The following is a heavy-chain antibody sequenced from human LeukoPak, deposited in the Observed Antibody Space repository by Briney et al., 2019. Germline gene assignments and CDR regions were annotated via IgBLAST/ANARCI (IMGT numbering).Heavy chain of an antibody. CDR3: AKGRYCTGGTCTLFHY. CDR1: GFTFSSYA. J-gene: IGHJ4*02. V-gene: IGHV3-64*04. Sequence: GGSLRLSCSASGFTFSSYATHWVRQAPGKGLEYVSAISSNGGSTYYADSVKGRFTISRDNSKNTLHLQMNGLRAEDTALYYCAKGRYCTGGTCTLFHYWGQGTLVTVSS. CDR2: ISSNGGST. D-gene: IGHD2-15*01.